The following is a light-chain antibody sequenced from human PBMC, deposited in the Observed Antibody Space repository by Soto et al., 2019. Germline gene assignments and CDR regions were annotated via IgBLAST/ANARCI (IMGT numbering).Light chain of an antibody. J-gene: IGKJ3*01. V-gene: IGKV1-5*01. CDR1: QSISRY. Sequence: DIQLTQSPSTLAASVGDRVTITCRVSQSISRYLAWYQKEPGEATKLLIYDASSLQSGVSARLSASGSGTEFSLSIGSLQADDLATYYCQHYNSLSSFGPGTKVDIK. CDR2: DAS. CDR3: QHYNSLSS.